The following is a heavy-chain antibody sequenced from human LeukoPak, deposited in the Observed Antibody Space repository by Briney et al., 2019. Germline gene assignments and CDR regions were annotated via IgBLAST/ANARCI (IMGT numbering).Heavy chain of an antibody. CDR2: IYYSGST. CDR1: GDSIYSGGYS. CDR3: ARVRSCIGGSCSSRWGADFDY. Sequence: SETLSLTCAVSGDSIYSGGYSWSWIRQPPGKGLEWIGYIYYSGSTYYNPSLKSRVSISVDTSRNQFSLRLSSVTAADTAVYYCARVRSCIGGSCSSRWGADFDYWGQGTLVTVSS. V-gene: IGHV4-30-4*07. D-gene: IGHD2-15*01. J-gene: IGHJ4*02.